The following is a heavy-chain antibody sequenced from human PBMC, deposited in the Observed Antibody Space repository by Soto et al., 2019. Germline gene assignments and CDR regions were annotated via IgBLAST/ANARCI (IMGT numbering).Heavy chain of an antibody. J-gene: IGHJ2*01. CDR3: ASRTVTLFWYFDL. CDR2: IYIAGDT. V-gene: IGHV3-66*01. Sequence: VGSLRLSCAASEFTVSGNYMTWVRQAPGKGLEWVSVIYIAGDTHYADSVRGRFTISRDNSKNTVFLQMNSLRVEDSAVYYCASRTVTLFWYFDLWGRGTQVTVSS. CDR1: EFTVSGNY. D-gene: IGHD4-17*01.